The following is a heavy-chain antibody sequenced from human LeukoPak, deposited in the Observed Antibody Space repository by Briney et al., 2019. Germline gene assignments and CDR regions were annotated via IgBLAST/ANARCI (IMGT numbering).Heavy chain of an antibody. Sequence: SETLSLTCAVSGGSISSSNWWSWVRQPPGKGLEWIGEIYHSGSTNYNPSLKSRVTISVDKSENQFSLKLSSVTAADTAVYYCARNLGYCSSTSCYGDAFDIWGQGTMVTVSS. CDR3: ARNLGYCSSTSCYGDAFDI. D-gene: IGHD2-2*01. V-gene: IGHV4-4*02. CDR1: GGSISSSNW. J-gene: IGHJ3*02. CDR2: IYHSGST.